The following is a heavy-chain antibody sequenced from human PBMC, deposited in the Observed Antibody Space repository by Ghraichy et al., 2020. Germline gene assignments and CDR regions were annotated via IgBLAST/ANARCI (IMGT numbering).Heavy chain of an antibody. D-gene: IGHD1-26*01. CDR2: INHSGST. J-gene: IGHJ4*02. CDR3: ASDSGSYYVDY. Sequence: SETLSLTCAVYGGSFSGYYWSWIRQPPGKGLEWIGEINHSGSTNYNPSLKSRVTISVDTSKNQFSLKLSSVTAADTAVYYCASDSGSYYVDYWGQGTLVTVSS. CDR1: GGSFSGYY. V-gene: IGHV4-34*01.